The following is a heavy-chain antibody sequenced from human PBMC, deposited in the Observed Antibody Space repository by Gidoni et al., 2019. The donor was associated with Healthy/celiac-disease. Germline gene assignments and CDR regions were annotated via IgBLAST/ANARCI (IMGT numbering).Heavy chain of an antibody. CDR3: ATRYCTNGVCPLDDAFDI. J-gene: IGHJ3*02. CDR1: GYTLTELS. D-gene: IGHD2-8*01. CDR2: FDPGDGET. Sequence: QVQLVQSGAEVKKPGAAVKVSCKVSGYTLTELSMHWVRQAPGKGLEWMGGFDPGDGETIYAQKFQGRVTMTEDTSTDTAYMELSSLRSEDTAVYYCATRYCTNGVCPLDDAFDIWGQGTMVTVSS. V-gene: IGHV1-24*01.